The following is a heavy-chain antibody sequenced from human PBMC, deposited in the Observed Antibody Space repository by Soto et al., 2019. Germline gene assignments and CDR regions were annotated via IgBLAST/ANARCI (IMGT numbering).Heavy chain of an antibody. D-gene: IGHD5-18*01. CDR3: ARDISGAAMAVYGMDV. V-gene: IGHV1-46*01. CDR1: GYTFTSYY. Sequence: ASVKVSCKASGYTFTSYYMHWVRQDPGQGLEWMGIINPSGGSTSYAQKFQGRVTMTRDTSTSTVYMELSSLRSEDTAVYYCARDISGAAMAVYGMDVWGQGTTVNVSS. CDR2: INPSGGST. J-gene: IGHJ6*02.